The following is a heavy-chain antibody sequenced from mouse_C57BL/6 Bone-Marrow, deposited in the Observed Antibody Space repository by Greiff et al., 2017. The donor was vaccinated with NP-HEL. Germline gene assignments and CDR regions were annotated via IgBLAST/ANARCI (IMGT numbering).Heavy chain of an antibody. CDR1: GYTFTSYG. CDR3: ARWDYYCRYYCAMDY. J-gene: IGHJ4*01. Sequence: QVQLQQSGAELARPGASVKLSCKASGYTFTSYGISWVKQRTGQGLEWIGEIYPRSGNTYYNEKFKGKATLTADKSSSTAYMELRSMTSEDSAVYFCARWDYYCRYYCAMDYWGQGTSVTVSS. V-gene: IGHV1-81*01. CDR2: IYPRSGNT. D-gene: IGHD1-1*01.